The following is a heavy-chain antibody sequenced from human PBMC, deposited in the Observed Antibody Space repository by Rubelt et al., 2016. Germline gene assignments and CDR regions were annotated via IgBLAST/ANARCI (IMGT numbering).Heavy chain of an antibody. CDR1: GGSFSSYY. D-gene: IGHD6-13*01. Sequence: QVQLQQWGAGLLKPSETLSLTCAVYGGSFSSYYWSWVRQPPGKGLVWIGEISHGGRTNYNPSLKSRVTISVDASNNQLSLKRASVTAAETVVYHCATVRTAAGTWPSARDYWGQGTLVTVSS. V-gene: IGHV4-34*01. J-gene: IGHJ4*02. CDR3: ATVRTAAGTWPSARDY. CDR2: ISHGGRT.